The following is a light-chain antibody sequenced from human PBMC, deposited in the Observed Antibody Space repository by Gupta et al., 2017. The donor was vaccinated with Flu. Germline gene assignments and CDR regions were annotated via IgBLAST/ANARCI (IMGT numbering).Light chain of an antibody. Sequence: EIVMTQSPDTLSVSPGERATLSCRASEFISSNLDWYQQRPGQAPRRLIFDASTRATGMPARFSGSGYGTEFTLTISNLQSEDFAVYYCKHERNWPQTFGQGTRLEIK. CDR2: DAS. CDR1: EFISSN. V-gene: IGKV3-15*01. CDR3: KHERNWPQT. J-gene: IGKJ2*01.